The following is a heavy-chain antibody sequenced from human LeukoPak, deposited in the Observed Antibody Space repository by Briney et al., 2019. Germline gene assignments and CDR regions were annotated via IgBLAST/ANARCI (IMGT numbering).Heavy chain of an antibody. D-gene: IGHD2-21*02. CDR3: AKVSYCGGDCYTLSFDY. Sequence: PGGSLRLSCAASGFTLMTYAMSWVRQAPGKGLEWVSTISGRGGRPYYADSVKGRFTISRDNSESTLYLQMNSLRAEDTALYYCAKVSYCGGDCYTLSFDYWGQGTLVTVSS. CDR2: ISGRGGRP. CDR1: GFTLMTYA. V-gene: IGHV3-23*01. J-gene: IGHJ4*02.